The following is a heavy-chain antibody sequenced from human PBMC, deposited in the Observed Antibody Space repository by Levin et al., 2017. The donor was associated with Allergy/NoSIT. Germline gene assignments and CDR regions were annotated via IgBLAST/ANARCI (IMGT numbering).Heavy chain of an antibody. D-gene: IGHD3-16*01. CDR1: GFTFSSYG. CDR2: IWYDGSNK. V-gene: IGHV3-33*01. Sequence: GGSLRLSCAASGFTFSSYGMHWVRQAPGKGLEWVAVIWYDGSNKYYADSVKGRFTISRDNSKNTLYLQMNSLRAEDTAVYYCARDESHNFRPLGCLDYWGQGTLVTVSS. J-gene: IGHJ4*02. CDR3: ARDESHNFRPLGCLDY.